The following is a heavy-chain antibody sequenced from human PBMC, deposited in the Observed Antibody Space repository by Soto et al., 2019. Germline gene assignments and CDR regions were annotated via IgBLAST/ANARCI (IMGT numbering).Heavy chain of an antibody. V-gene: IGHV1-58*01. J-gene: IGHJ4*02. CDR1: GFTFFTSA. Sequence: SVKVSCKASGFTFFTSAVQWVRQARGQRLEWIGWIVVGSGNTNYAQKFQERVTITRDMSKNTAYMELSSLRSEDTAVYYCAADPYWGGDCYFAYGGQGPLVTVSS. D-gene: IGHD2-21*02. CDR3: AADPYWGGDCYFAY. CDR2: IVVGSGNT.